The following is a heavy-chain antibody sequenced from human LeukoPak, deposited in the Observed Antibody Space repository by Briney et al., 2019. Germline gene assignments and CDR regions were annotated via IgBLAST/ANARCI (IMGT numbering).Heavy chain of an antibody. CDR2: IYGGGGT. D-gene: IGHD4-23*01. Sequence: PGGPLSLFCGAWGLTVSNNYVRWVRHAPGKALEYRSFIYGGGGTDYGESVQGRFTISRHTSKHTLYLQMKRLRSEDTAMYLCASLNGGGFDHWGQGTLVTVSS. CDR3: ASLNGGGFDH. V-gene: IGHV3-53*04. CDR1: GLTVSNNY. J-gene: IGHJ5*02.